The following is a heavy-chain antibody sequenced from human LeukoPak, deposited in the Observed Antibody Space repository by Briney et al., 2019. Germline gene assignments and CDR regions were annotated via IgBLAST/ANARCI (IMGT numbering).Heavy chain of an antibody. D-gene: IGHD2-15*01. CDR3: ARSFAYCSGGSCYYFDY. V-gene: IGHV5-51*01. CDR1: GYSFTSYW. J-gene: IGHJ4*02. Sequence: GKSLKISCKGSGYSFTSYWIGWVRQMPGKGLEGMGIIYPGDSDTRYSPSFQGQVTISADKSISTAYLQWSSLKASDTAMYYCARSFAYCSGGSCYYFDYWGQGTPVTVSS. CDR2: IYPGDSDT.